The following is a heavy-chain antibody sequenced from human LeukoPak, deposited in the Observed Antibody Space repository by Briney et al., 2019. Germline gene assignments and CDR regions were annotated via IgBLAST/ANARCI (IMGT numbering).Heavy chain of an antibody. V-gene: IGHV1-69*02. CDR2: IIPILGIA. J-gene: IGHJ6*03. Sequence: SVKVSCKASGGTFSSYTISWVRQAPGQGLEWMGRIIPILGIANYAQKFQGRVTITADKSTSTAYMEPSSLRSEDTAVYYCASSSGGYSYGYYYYYYMDVWGKGTTATVSS. CDR3: ASSSGGYSYGYYYYYYMDV. CDR1: GGTFSSYT. D-gene: IGHD5-18*01.